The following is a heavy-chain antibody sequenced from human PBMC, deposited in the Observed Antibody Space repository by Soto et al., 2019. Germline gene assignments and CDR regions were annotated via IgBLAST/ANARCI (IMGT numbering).Heavy chain of an antibody. CDR1: GFTFSSYA. Sequence: GGSLRLSCAASGFTFSSYAMHWVRQAPGKGLEWVAVISYDGSNKYYADSVKGRFTISRDNSKNTLYLQMNSLRAEDTAVYYCARDRAIAVAGMGNAFDIWGQGTMVTVSS. J-gene: IGHJ3*02. CDR2: ISYDGSNK. V-gene: IGHV3-30-3*01. D-gene: IGHD6-19*01. CDR3: ARDRAIAVAGMGNAFDI.